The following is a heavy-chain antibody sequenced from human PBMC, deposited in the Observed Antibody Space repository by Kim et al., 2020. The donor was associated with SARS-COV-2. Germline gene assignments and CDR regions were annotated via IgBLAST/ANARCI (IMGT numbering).Heavy chain of an antibody. Sequence: ASVKVSCKASGYTFNSYSMHWVRQAPGQRPEWMGWINAGNGNTKYSQYFQGRVTISRDTSASTAYMELSSLRSEDTAVYYCARDGNGLGSYHRSWFDPWGQGTLVSVSS. CDR2: INAGNGNT. D-gene: IGHD3-10*01. V-gene: IGHV1-3*01. CDR1: GYTFNSYS. CDR3: ARDGNGLGSYHRSWFDP. J-gene: IGHJ5*02.